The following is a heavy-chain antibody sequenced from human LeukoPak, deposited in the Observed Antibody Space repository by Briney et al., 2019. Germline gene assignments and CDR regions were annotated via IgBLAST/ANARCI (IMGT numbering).Heavy chain of an antibody. V-gene: IGHV3-7*01. D-gene: IGHD3-16*01. CDR1: GFTFNDSP. J-gene: IGHJ6*02. Sequence: PGGSLRLSCAASGFTFNDSPMSWVRQAPGKGPEWVANMNQDGSEKDYVDSVKGRFTISRDNARNSLYLQMGSLRAEDTAVYYCATYTRWVAGEVWGQGTTVTVSS. CDR3: ATYTRWVAGEV. CDR2: MNQDGSEK.